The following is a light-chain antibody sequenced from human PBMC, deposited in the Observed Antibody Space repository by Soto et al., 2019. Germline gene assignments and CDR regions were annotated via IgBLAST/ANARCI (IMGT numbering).Light chain of an antibody. Sequence: QPTLAQPASGSGAPGQSITISCTGNSSDGGSYNLVSWYQQHPGKAPKLMIYEVSKRPSGVSNRFSGSKSGNTASLTISGLQAEDEADYYCCSYAGSSTFVFGTGTKVTVL. J-gene: IGLJ1*01. CDR3: CSYAGSSTFV. CDR1: SSDGGSYNL. CDR2: EVS. V-gene: IGLV2-23*02.